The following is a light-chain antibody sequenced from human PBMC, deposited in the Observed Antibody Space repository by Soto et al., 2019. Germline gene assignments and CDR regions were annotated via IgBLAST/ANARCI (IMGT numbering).Light chain of an antibody. CDR2: GAS. CDR3: QQYNNRWT. J-gene: IGKJ1*01. CDR1: QSVGSN. V-gene: IGKV3-15*01. Sequence: EIVMTQSPATLSVSPGERATLSCRARQSVGSNLAWYQQKPGQAPRLLIYGASTRAAGIPARFSGSGSATEFTLTISSLQSEDFAVYFCQQYNNRWTFGPGTKVEIK.